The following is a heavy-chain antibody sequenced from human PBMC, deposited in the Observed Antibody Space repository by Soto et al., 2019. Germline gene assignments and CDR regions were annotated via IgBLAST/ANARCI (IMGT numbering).Heavy chain of an antibody. V-gene: IGHV4-59*01. CDR1: GGSISSYY. J-gene: IGHJ4*02. D-gene: IGHD6-13*01. CDR3: ARAGVAPRDKLDY. Sequence: SETLSLTCTVSGGSISSYYWSWIRQPPGKGLEWIGYIYYSGSTNYNPSLKSRVTISVDTSKNQFSLKLSSVTAADTAVYYCARAGVAPRDKLDYWGQGTLVTVSS. CDR2: IYYSGST.